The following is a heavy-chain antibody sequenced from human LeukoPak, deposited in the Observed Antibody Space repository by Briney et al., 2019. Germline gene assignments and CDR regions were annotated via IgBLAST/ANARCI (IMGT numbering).Heavy chain of an antibody. D-gene: IGHD3-22*01. J-gene: IGHJ4*02. CDR3: AKEQHYDSGGYPFDY. CDR2: ISYDGSIK. Sequence: GRSLRLSCAASGFTLSNYGMHWVRQAPGKGPEWVAVISYDGSIKYCADSVKGRCTISRDNSKNTLYLQMNSLRAEDTAVYYCAKEQHYDSGGYPFDYWGQGTLVTVSS. V-gene: IGHV3-30*18. CDR1: GFTLSNYG.